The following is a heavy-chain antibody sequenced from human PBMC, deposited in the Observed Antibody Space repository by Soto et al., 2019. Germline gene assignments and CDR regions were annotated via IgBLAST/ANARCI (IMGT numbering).Heavy chain of an antibody. CDR3: ARQVFGAYGMDV. Sequence: GESLKISCKGSGYSFTSYWISCVRQMPGKGLEWMGRIDPSDSYTNYSPSFQGHVTISADKSISTAYLQWSSLKASDTAMYYCARQVFGAYGMDVWGQGTTVTVSS. CDR2: IDPSDSYT. CDR1: GYSFTSYW. D-gene: IGHD3-3*01. J-gene: IGHJ6*02. V-gene: IGHV5-10-1*01.